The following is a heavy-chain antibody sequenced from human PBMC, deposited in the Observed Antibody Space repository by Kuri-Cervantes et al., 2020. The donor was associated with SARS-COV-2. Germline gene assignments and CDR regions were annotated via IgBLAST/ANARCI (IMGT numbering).Heavy chain of an antibody. J-gene: IGHJ6*02. D-gene: IGHD6-19*01. CDR2: ISYDGSNK. V-gene: IGHV3-30*18. CDR1: GFTFSSYG. CDR3: AKEQWLVREGLGYYGMDV. Sequence: GGSLRLSCAASGFTFSSYGMHWVRQAPGKGLEWVAVISYDGSNKYYADSVKGRFTISRDNSKNTLYLQMNSLRAEDTAVYYCAKEQWLVREGLGYYGMDVWGQGTTVTVSS.